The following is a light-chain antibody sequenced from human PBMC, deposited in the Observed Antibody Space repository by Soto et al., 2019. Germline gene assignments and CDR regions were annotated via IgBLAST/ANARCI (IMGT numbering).Light chain of an antibody. J-gene: IGKJ1*01. CDR1: QSISSY. V-gene: IGKV1-39*01. CDR2: GAS. CDR3: QQSYSTRWT. Sequence: DIQMTQSPSSLSASVGDRVTITCRANQSISSYLNWYQQKPGKAPKLLIYGASNLQSGVPSRFSGSGSGTDFTLTISSLQPEDFATYYCQQSYSTRWTFGQGTKVDIK.